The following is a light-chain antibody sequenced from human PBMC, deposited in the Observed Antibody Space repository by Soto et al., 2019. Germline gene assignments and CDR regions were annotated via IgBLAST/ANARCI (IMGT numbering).Light chain of an antibody. Sequence: QSVLTQPASVSGSPGQSITISCTGTSSDVGGYNYVSWYQHHPGKAPKLIIYDVTNRPSGVSNPFSGSKSGNTASLTISGLQPEDEADYYCSSWTTSSTPLYVFGTGTKVTVL. CDR1: SSDVGGYNY. CDR2: DVT. J-gene: IGLJ1*01. V-gene: IGLV2-14*03. CDR3: SSWTTSSTPLYV.